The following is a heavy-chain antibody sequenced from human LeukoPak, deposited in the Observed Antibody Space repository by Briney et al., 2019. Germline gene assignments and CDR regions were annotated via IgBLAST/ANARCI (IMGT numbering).Heavy chain of an antibody. CDR3: ARDLGDSSSSWYYYMDV. D-gene: IGHD6-6*01. CDR1: GYTFTTYY. Sequence: ASVKVSCKASGYTFTTYYMHWVRQAPGQGLEWMGIINPSGGSTSYAQKFQGRVTMTRDTSTSTVYMELSSLRSEDTAVYYCARDLGDSSSSWYYYMDVWGKGTTVTVSS. CDR2: INPSGGST. V-gene: IGHV1-46*01. J-gene: IGHJ6*03.